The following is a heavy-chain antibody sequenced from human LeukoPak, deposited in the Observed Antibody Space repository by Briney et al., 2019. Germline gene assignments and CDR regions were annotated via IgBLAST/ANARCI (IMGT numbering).Heavy chain of an antibody. CDR2: INPSGGST. Sequence: ASVKVSCKASGGTFSSYAISWVRQAPGQGLEWMGIINPSGGSTSYAQKFQGRVTMTRDMSTSTVYMELSSLRSEDTAVYYCARDRGVGATWWFDPWGQGTLVTVSS. D-gene: IGHD1-26*01. CDR1: GGTFSSYA. CDR3: ARDRGVGATWWFDP. J-gene: IGHJ5*02. V-gene: IGHV1-46*01.